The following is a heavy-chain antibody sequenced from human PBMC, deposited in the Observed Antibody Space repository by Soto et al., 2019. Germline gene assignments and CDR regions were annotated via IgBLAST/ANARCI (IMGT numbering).Heavy chain of an antibody. CDR3: ARGLSQSSWYCVEVYYCYGMGV. CDR1: GYTFTSYD. CDR2: MNPNSGNT. V-gene: IGHV1-8*01. D-gene: IGHD6-13*01. Sequence: ASVKVSCKASGYTFTSYDINWVRQATGQGVAGMGWMNPNSGNTGYAQKFQGRVTMTRNTSIRTAYMELSSLRSDDTAGYYCARGLSQSSWYCVEVYYCYGMGVWGQGTTVTVAS. J-gene: IGHJ6*02.